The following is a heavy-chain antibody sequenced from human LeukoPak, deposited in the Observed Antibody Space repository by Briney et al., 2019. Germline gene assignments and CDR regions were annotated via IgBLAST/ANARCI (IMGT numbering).Heavy chain of an antibody. V-gene: IGHV4-59*08. CDR1: GGSISSYY. CDR3: ARSLGYCSSTSCYTAFGDYYYYGMDV. D-gene: IGHD2-2*02. J-gene: IGHJ6*02. Sequence: KSSETLSLTCTVSGGSISSYYWSWIRQPPGKGLEWIGYIYYSGSTNYNPSLKSRVTISVDTSKNQFSLKLSSVTAADTAVYYCARSLGYCSSTSCYTAFGDYYYYGMDVWGQGTTVTVSS. CDR2: IYYSGST.